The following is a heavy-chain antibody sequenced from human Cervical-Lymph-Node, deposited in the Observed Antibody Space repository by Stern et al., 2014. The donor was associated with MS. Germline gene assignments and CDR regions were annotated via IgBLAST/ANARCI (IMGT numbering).Heavy chain of an antibody. Sequence: VQLVESGGGVVQPGRSLTLSCAASGFGFSSYAMHWVRQAPGKGLEWVAVISYAGSNEYYADSVKGRFTISRDNSKNTMYLQMNSLRVEDTAVYFCARGLQEGGTYFQHWGQGTLVTVSS. CDR1: GFGFSSYA. CDR2: ISYAGSNE. J-gene: IGHJ1*01. V-gene: IGHV3-30*01. CDR3: ARGLQEGGTYFQH. D-gene: IGHD1-1*01.